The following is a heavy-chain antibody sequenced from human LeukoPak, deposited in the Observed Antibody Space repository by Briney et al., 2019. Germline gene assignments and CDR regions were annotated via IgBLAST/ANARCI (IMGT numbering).Heavy chain of an antibody. V-gene: IGHV6-1*01. Sequence: SQTLSLTCAISGDSVSSNSAAWNWIRQSPSTGLEWLGRTYYRSKWYNDYAVSVKSRITINPDTSKNQFSLQLNSVTPEDTAVYYCARGTVGATHLAFDYWGQGTLVTVSS. D-gene: IGHD1-26*01. CDR1: GDSVSSNSAA. CDR2: TYYRSKWYN. J-gene: IGHJ4*02. CDR3: ARGTVGATHLAFDY.